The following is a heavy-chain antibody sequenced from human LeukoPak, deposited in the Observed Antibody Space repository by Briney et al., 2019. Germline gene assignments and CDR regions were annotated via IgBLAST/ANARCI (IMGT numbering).Heavy chain of an antibody. V-gene: IGHV3-21*01. CDR3: AREPSGWYLDY. J-gene: IGHJ4*02. Sequence: GGSLRLSCAVSGFIFSDHSINWVRQAPGKGLEWVSYISGSSNYIYYADSVKGRFTTSRDSAKNSVYLQMNSLRVEDTAVYYCAREPSGWYLDYWGRGTPVTVSS. CDR2: ISGSSNYI. D-gene: IGHD6-19*01. CDR1: GFIFSDHS.